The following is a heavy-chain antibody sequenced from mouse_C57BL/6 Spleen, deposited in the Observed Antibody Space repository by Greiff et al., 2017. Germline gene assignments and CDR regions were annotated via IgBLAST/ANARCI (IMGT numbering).Heavy chain of an antibody. Sequence: EVMLVESGGDLVKPGGSLKLSCAASGFTFSSYGMSWVRQTPDKRLEWVATISSGGSYTYYPDSVKGRFTISRDNAKNTLYLQMSSLKSEDTAMYYCARNYCGSSPYYFDYWGQGTTLTVSS. J-gene: IGHJ2*01. D-gene: IGHD1-1*01. V-gene: IGHV5-6*01. CDR2: ISSGGSYT. CDR3: ARNYCGSSPYYFDY. CDR1: GFTFSSYG.